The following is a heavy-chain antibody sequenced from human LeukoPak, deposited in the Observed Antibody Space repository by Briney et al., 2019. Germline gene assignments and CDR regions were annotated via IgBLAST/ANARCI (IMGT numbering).Heavy chain of an antibody. Sequence: GGSLRLSCAASGFTVSSNYMSWVRQPPGKGLEGVSVIYSGGSTYYADSVKGRLTISRHNSKNTLYLQMNSLRAEDTAVYYCARAPEWLIFDYWGQGTLVTVSS. D-gene: IGHD6-19*01. CDR3: ARAPEWLIFDY. CDR2: IYSGGST. J-gene: IGHJ4*02. CDR1: GFTVSSNY. V-gene: IGHV3-53*04.